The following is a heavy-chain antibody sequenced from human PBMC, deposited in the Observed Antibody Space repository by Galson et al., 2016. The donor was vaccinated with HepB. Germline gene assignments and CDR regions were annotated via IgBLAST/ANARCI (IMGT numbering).Heavy chain of an antibody. V-gene: IGHV3-21*01. D-gene: IGHD2-15*01. J-gene: IGHJ4*02. CDR1: GFTFRNYR. Sequence: SLRLSCAASGFTFRNYRMNWVRQAPGKGLEWVSSISSGSAYTYSADSVKGRFTISRDNVKNSLYLQMNSLRDEDTAVYYCASQWVAVDYWGRGTLVTVSS. CDR2: ISSGSAYT. CDR3: ASQWVAVDY.